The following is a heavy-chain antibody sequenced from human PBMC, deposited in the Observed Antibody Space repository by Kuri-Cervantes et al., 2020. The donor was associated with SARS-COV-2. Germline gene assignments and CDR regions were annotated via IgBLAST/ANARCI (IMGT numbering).Heavy chain of an antibody. Sequence: SETLSLTCTVSGGSISSYYWSWIRQPPGKGLEWIGYIYYSGSTNYNPSLKSRVTISVDTSKNQFSLKLSSVTAADTAVYYCASTPYHDYVRGSPIYYFDYWGQGTLVTVSS. J-gene: IGHJ4*02. V-gene: IGHV4-59*08. CDR2: IYYSGST. CDR1: GGSISSYY. D-gene: IGHD3-16*01. CDR3: ASTPYHDYVRGSPIYYFDY.